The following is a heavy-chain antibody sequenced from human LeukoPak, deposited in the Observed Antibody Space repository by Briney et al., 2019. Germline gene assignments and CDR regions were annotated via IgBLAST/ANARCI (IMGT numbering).Heavy chain of an antibody. V-gene: IGHV3-21*01. CDR3: ARDLLYYGSGSSPVDY. Sequence: GGSLRLSCAASGFTFSSYSMNWVRQAPGKGLEWVSSISSSSSYIYYADSVKGRFTISRDNAKNSLYLQMNSLRAEDTAVYYCARDLLYYGSGSSPVDYWGQGTLVTVSS. CDR1: GFTFSSYS. J-gene: IGHJ4*02. CDR2: ISSSSSYI. D-gene: IGHD3-10*01.